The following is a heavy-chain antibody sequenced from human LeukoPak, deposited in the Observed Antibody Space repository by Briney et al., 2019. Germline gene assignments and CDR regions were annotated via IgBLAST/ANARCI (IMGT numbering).Heavy chain of an antibody. D-gene: IGHD3-3*01. Sequence: GGSLRLSCAASGFTFSSYAMNWARQAPGKGLEWVSAISGSGASTYYADSVKGRFTISRDNSKDTLYLQMNSLRAEDTAVYYCARDAVDFWSGYHDYWGQGTLVTVSS. CDR1: GFTFSSYA. J-gene: IGHJ4*02. CDR3: ARDAVDFWSGYHDY. CDR2: ISGSGAST. V-gene: IGHV3-23*01.